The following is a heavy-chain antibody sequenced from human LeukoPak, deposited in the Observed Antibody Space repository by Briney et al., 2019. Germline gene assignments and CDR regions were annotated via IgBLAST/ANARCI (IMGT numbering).Heavy chain of an antibody. J-gene: IGHJ6*04. CDR1: GFTFSSYS. Sequence: PGGSLRLSCAASGFTFSSYSMNWVRQAPGKGLEWVSSISSSSSYIYYADSVEGRFTISRDNAKNSLYLQMNSLRAEDTAVYYCASSGPRVNYYYYGMDVWGKGTTVTVSS. D-gene: IGHD5-12*01. CDR3: ASSGPRVNYYYYGMDV. CDR2: ISSSSSYI. V-gene: IGHV3-21*01.